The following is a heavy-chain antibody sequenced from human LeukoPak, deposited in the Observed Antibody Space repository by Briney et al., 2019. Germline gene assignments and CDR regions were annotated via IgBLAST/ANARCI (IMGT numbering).Heavy chain of an antibody. CDR3: ARLVRGVNDY. CDR1: GGSFSGYY. D-gene: IGHD3-10*01. CDR2: INHSGST. Sequence: SETLSLTCAVYGGSFSGYYWSWIRQPPGKGLEWIGEINHSGSTTYNPSLKSRVTMSVDTSKNQFSLKLTSVTAADTAVYYCARLVRGVNDYWGQGTLVTVSS. V-gene: IGHV4-34*01. J-gene: IGHJ4*02.